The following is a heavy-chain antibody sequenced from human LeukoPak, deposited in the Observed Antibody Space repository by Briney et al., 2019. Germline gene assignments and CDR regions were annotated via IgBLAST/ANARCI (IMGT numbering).Heavy chain of an antibody. CDR1: GGSFSGYY. J-gene: IGHJ5*02. Sequence: PSETLSLTCAVYGGSFSGYYWSWIRQPPGKGLEWIGEINHSGSTNYNPSLKSRVTISVDTSKNQFSLKLSSVTAADTAVYYCAREGVLWFGELFRYNWFDPWGQGTLVTVSS. CDR3: AREGVLWFGELFRYNWFDP. V-gene: IGHV4-34*01. CDR2: INHSGST. D-gene: IGHD3-10*01.